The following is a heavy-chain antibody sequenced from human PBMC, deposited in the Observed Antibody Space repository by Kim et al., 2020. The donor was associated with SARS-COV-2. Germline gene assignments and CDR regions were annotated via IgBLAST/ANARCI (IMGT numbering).Heavy chain of an antibody. Sequence: GESLKISCKGSGYSFTSYWIGWVRQMPGKGLEWMGIIYPGDSDTRYSPSFQGQVTISADKSISTAYLQWSSLKASDTAMYYCATSRGYSYGAVSWFDPWGQGTLVTVSS. CDR2: IYPGDSDT. V-gene: IGHV5-51*01. CDR3: ATSRGYSYGAVSWFDP. J-gene: IGHJ5*02. CDR1: GYSFTSYW. D-gene: IGHD5-18*01.